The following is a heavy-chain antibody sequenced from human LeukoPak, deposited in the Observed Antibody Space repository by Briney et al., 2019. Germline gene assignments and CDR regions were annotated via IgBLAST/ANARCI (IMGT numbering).Heavy chain of an antibody. J-gene: IGHJ4*02. CDR3: ARGGGVATINSDFDY. CDR2: INPNSGGT. D-gene: IGHD5-12*01. Sequence: GASVKVSCKASGYTFTGYYMYWVRQAPGQGLEWMGWINPNSGGTNYAQKFQGRVTMTRDTSISTAYMELSRLRSDDTAVYYCARGGGVATINSDFDYWGQGTLVTVSS. V-gene: IGHV1-2*02. CDR1: GYTFTGYY.